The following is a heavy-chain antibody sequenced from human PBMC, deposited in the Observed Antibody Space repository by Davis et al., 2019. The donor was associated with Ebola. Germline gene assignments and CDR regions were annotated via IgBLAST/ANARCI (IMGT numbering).Heavy chain of an antibody. Sequence: MPSETLSLTCTVSGGSISSYYLTWIRQPPGKGLEWVGYMYYGQGTNYNPSLKSRVTMSADASENQVSLKLTSVTAADTATYYCVGGYNFDYWGQGALVIVSS. CDR1: GGSISSYY. CDR2: MYYGQGT. J-gene: IGHJ4*02. D-gene: IGHD5-18*01. V-gene: IGHV4-59*01. CDR3: VGGYNFDY.